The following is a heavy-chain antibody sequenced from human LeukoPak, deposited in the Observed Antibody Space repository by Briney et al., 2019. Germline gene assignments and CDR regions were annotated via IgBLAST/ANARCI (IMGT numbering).Heavy chain of an antibody. J-gene: IGHJ4*02. V-gene: IGHV1-2*02. Sequence: GASVKVSCKPSGYTFTGYYIQWMRQAPRQGLEWMGWINPNSGGTNYAQKFQGRVTMTRDTSISTAYMELSRLRSDDTAVYYCARPTTNYYGSGSYSYWGQGTLVTVSS. CDR2: INPNSGGT. CDR3: ARPTTNYYGSGSYSY. CDR1: GYTFTGYY. D-gene: IGHD3-10*01.